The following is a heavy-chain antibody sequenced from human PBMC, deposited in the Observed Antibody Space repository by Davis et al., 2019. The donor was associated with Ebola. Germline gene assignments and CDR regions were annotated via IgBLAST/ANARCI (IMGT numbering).Heavy chain of an antibody. Sequence: SETLSLTCTVSGCSISSHYWRWIRQPPGKGLEWLGYIYYSGSTNYNPSLKSRVTISVHSSKILFSLKLNSVTAADTAVYYCARGWDSSGWQTWGQGNLVTVSS. CDR1: GCSISSHY. D-gene: IGHD6-19*01. CDR2: IYYSGST. V-gene: IGHV4-59*11. J-gene: IGHJ4*02. CDR3: ARGWDSSGWQT.